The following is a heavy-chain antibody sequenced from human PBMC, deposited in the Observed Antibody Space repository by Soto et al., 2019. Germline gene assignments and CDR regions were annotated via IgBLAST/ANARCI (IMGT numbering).Heavy chain of an antibody. Sequence: EVQLVESGGGLVKPGGSLRLSCAASGFTFNTYTMNWVRQAPGKGLEWVSSISSRSIYIYYADSVTGRFTISRDDARNSLYLQMNSLRADDTAVYYCAREEVSRPNTYHGLDVWGQGTTVTVSS. J-gene: IGHJ6*02. V-gene: IGHV3-21*01. CDR3: AREEVSRPNTYHGLDV. CDR2: ISSRSIYI. CDR1: GFTFNTYT.